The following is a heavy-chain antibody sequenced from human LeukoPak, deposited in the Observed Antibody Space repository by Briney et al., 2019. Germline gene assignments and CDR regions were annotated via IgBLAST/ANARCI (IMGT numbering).Heavy chain of an antibody. CDR3: ARDHCSSTSCYYDY. V-gene: IGHV1-69*04. CDR1: GGTFSSYA. CDR2: IIPILGIA. Sequence: GASVKVSCKASGGTFSSYAISWVRQAPGQGLEWMGRIIPILGIANYAQKFQGRVTITADESTSTAYMELSSLRSEDTAVYYCARDHCSSTSCYYDYWGQGTLVTVSS. D-gene: IGHD2-2*01. J-gene: IGHJ4*02.